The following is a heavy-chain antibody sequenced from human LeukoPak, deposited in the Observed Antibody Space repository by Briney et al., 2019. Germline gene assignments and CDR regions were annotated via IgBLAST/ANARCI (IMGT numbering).Heavy chain of an antibody. Sequence: SETLSLTCAVSGGSITSPNWWTWVRQPPGKGLEWIGEVYHTGSTNYSPSLKSRLTISVDKSNNQFFLKLTSVTAADTAVYYCASRHDSGPYWGQGTLVTVSS. D-gene: IGHD4-17*01. CDR3: ASRHDSGPY. J-gene: IGHJ4*02. CDR2: VYHTGST. CDR1: GGSITSPNW. V-gene: IGHV4-4*02.